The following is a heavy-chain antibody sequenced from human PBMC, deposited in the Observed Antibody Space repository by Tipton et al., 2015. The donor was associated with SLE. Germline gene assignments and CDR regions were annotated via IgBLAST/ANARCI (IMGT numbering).Heavy chain of an antibody. CDR1: GGSFSGYY. CDR2: INHSGST. V-gene: IGHV4-34*01. J-gene: IGHJ2*01. Sequence: LSCAVYGGSFSGYYWSWIRQPPGKGLEWIGEINHSGSTNYNPSLKSLVTISVDPSKNQFSLKLSSVTAADTSVYYCAKAQPLWYFDLWGRGTLFTVFS. CDR3: AKAQPLWYFDL. D-gene: IGHD1-14*01.